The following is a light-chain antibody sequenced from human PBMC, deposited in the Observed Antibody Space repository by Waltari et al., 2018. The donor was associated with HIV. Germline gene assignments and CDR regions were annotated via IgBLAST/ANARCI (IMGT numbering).Light chain of an antibody. V-gene: IGLV3-21*04. Sequence: SYVLTQPPSVSVAPGKTATITCGGNNIGNKNVNQYQQKPGQAPVVVIFDYRDRPSGIPERFSGSSSANMATLTISRVEAGDEADYYCQVWDSDSDHVVFGVGTKLTVL. CDR3: QVWDSDSDHVV. CDR2: DYR. J-gene: IGLJ2*01. CDR1: NIGNKN.